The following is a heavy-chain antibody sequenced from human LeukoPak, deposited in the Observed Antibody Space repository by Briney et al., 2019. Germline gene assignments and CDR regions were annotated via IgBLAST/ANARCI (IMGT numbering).Heavy chain of an antibody. J-gene: IGHJ5*01. CDR3: ARDQQNGYSSGWSFDS. Sequence: PGGSLRLSCAASGFTFDDYGMSWVRQAPGKGLEWVSGINWNGGSTGYADSVKGRFTISRDNAKNSLYLQMNSLRAEDTALYYCARDQQNGYSSGWSFDSWGQGTLVTVSS. D-gene: IGHD6-19*01. CDR1: GFTFDDYG. CDR2: INWNGGST. V-gene: IGHV3-20*04.